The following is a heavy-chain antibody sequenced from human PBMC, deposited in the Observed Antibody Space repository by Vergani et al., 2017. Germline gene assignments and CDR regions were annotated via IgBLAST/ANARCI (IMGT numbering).Heavy chain of an antibody. Sequence: QVQLVESGGGVVQPGRSLRLSCAASGFTFSSYAMHWVRQAPGKGLEWVAVISYDGNNKYYADSVRGRFTISRDNSKNTLYLQMNSLRAEDTAVYYCAKVGEWFGELLYFDYWGQGTLVTVSS. D-gene: IGHD3-10*01. CDR1: GFTFSSYA. CDR3: AKVGEWFGELLYFDY. V-gene: IGHV3-30-3*01. CDR2: ISYDGNNK. J-gene: IGHJ4*02.